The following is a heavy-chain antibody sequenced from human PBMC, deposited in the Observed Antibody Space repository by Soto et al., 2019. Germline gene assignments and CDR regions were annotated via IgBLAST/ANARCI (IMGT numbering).Heavy chain of an antibody. CDR1: GGTFSSYA. J-gene: IGHJ5*02. V-gene: IGHV1-69*01. CDR2: IIPIFGTA. D-gene: IGHD6-13*01. Sequence: QVQLVQSGAVVKKPGSSVKVSCKASGGTFSSYAISWVRQAPGQGLEWMGGIIPIFGTANYAQKFQGRVTITADESTSTAYMELRSLRSEDTAVYYCARGGQQLVEGNHWFDPWGQGTLVTVSS. CDR3: ARGGQQLVEGNHWFDP.